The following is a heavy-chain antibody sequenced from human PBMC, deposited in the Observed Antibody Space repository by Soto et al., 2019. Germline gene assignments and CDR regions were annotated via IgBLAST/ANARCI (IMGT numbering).Heavy chain of an antibody. CDR3: ARDRKGIAVAGQPSDAFDI. J-gene: IGHJ3*02. D-gene: IGHD6-19*01. Sequence: GGSLRLSCAASGFTFSSYWMHWVRQAPGKGLVWVSRINSDGSSTSYADSVKGRFTISRDNAKNTLYLQMNSLRAEDTAVYYCARDRKGIAVAGQPSDAFDIWGQGTMVTVSS. CDR2: INSDGSST. CDR1: GFTFSSYW. V-gene: IGHV3-74*01.